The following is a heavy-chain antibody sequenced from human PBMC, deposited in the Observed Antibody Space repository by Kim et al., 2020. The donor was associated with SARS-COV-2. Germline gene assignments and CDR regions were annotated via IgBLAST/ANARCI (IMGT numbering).Heavy chain of an antibody. CDR3: ARDRPGIAAAGTGYYYYGMDV. CDR1: GGSISSYY. J-gene: IGHJ6*02. V-gene: IGHV4-59*01. CDR2: IYYSGST. Sequence: SETLSLTCTVSGGSISSYYWSWIRQPPGKGLEWIGYIYYSGSTNYNPSLKSRVTISVDTSKNQFSLKLSSVTAADTAVYYCARDRPGIAAAGTGYYYYGMDVWGQGTTVTVSS. D-gene: IGHD6-13*01.